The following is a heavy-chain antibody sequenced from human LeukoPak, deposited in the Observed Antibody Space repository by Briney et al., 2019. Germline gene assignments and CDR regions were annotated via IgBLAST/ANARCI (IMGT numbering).Heavy chain of an antibody. V-gene: IGHV3-23*01. J-gene: IGHJ4*02. CDR2: ISGSGDRT. D-gene: IGHD3-10*01. Sequence: GGSLRLSCAASGFTFSSYAMSWVRQAPGKGLEWVSAISGSGDRTYYADSVKGRFTISRDNSKNTLFLHMNSLRAEDTAVYSCAKGYYGSGSYGWFDYWGQGTLVTVSS. CDR3: AKGYYGSGSYGWFDY. CDR1: GFTFSSYA.